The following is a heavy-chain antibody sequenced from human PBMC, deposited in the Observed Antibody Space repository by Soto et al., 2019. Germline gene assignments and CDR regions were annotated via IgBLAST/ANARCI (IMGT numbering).Heavy chain of an antibody. J-gene: IGHJ6*03. CDR3: AADSITIFGVAERRMPRYYMDV. CDR1: GGTFSSYA. V-gene: IGHV1-69*13. CDR2: IIPIFGTA. Sequence: GASVKVSCKASGGTFSSYAISWVRQAPGQGLEWMGGIIPIFGTANYAQKFQGRVTITADESTSTAYMELSSLRSEDTAVYYCAADSITIFGVAERRMPRYYMDVWGKGTTVTVSS. D-gene: IGHD3-3*01.